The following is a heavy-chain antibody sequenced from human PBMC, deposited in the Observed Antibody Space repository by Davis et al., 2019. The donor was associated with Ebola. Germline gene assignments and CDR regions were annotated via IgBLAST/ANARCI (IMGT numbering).Heavy chain of an antibody. CDR1: GFTFDDYA. CDR2: ISYDGSNK. V-gene: IGHV3-30-3*01. J-gene: IGHJ4*02. Sequence: GESLKISCAASGFTFDDYAMHWVRQAPGKGLEWVAVISYDGSNKYYADSVKGRFTISRDNSKNTLYLQMNSLRTEDTAVYYCARGLAVADTRGGFDYWGQGTLVTVSS. D-gene: IGHD6-19*01. CDR3: ARGLAVADTRGGFDY.